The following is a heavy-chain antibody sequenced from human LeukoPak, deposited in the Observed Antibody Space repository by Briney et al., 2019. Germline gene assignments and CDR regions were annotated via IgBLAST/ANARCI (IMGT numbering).Heavy chain of an antibody. D-gene: IGHD3-9*01. J-gene: IGHJ2*01. Sequence: SGGSLRLSCEASGFTFNNYAMHWVRQAPGKGLEWVSGISWDRGTTGYGDSVKGRFTISRDNAKNSLYLQMNSLRAEDTAVYYCAGSDTTGYSPREWDYWYFDLWGRGTLVTVSS. CDR1: GFTFNNYA. V-gene: IGHV3-9*01. CDR3: AGSDTTGYSPREWDYWYFDL. CDR2: ISWDRGTT.